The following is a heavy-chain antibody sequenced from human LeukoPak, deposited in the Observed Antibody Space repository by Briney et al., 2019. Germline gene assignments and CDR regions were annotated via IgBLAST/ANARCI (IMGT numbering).Heavy chain of an antibody. CDR3: AKTSYSYDRYFDY. V-gene: IGHV4-61*01. J-gene: IGHJ4*02. CDR2: IYYSENT. CDR1: GGSVSSSSYW. Sequence: SETLSLTCTVSGGSVSSSSYWWSWIRQPPGKGLEWIGYIYYSENTNYNPSLKSRVLMSVDTSKNQFSLKLSPVTAADTAVYYCAKTSYSYDRYFDYWGQGTLVTVSS. D-gene: IGHD3-22*01.